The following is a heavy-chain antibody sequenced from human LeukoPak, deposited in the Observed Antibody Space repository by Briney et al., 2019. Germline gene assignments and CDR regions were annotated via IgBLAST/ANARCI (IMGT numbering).Heavy chain of an antibody. J-gene: IGHJ2*01. D-gene: IGHD6-19*01. CDR1: GGSISSGGYY. CDR2: VYTSGST. V-gene: IGHV4-61*02. CDR3: ARRSGESIRVAGRRSFGYFDL. Sequence: ASETLSLTCTVSGGSISSGGYYWSWIRQPAGKGLEWIGRVYTSGSTNYNPSLKSRVTISIDTSKNQFSLNLSSVTAADTAVYYCARRSGESIRVAGRRSFGYFDLWGRGTLVTVSS.